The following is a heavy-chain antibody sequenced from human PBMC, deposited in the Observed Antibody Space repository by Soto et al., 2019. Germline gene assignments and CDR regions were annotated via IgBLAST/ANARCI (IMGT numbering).Heavy chain of an antibody. CDR2: ISSTAGRTS. D-gene: IGHD3-10*01. CDR3: AKGVLSFHYGMEV. Sequence: LRLSCATSGFTFNTYAMTWVRQAPGKGLEWVSSISSTAGRTSSYADSVKGRFAISRDFSDNTVYLQMNNLRVDDTAVYFCAKGVLSFHYGMEVWGQGTTVTVSS. CDR1: GFTFNTYA. J-gene: IGHJ6*02. V-gene: IGHV3-23*01.